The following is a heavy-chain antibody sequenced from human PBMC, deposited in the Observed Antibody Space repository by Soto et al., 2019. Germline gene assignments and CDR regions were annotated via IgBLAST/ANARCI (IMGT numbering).Heavy chain of an antibody. D-gene: IGHD6-19*01. CDR1: GGSISSYY. J-gene: IGHJ4*02. V-gene: IGHV4-59*01. CDR2: IYYSGST. Sequence: SETLSLTCTVSGGSISSYYWSWIRQPPGKGLEWIGYIYYSGSTNYNPSLKSRVTISVDTSKNQFSLKLSSVTAADTAVYYCARLGSGRDYWGQGTLVTVSS. CDR3: ARLGSGRDY.